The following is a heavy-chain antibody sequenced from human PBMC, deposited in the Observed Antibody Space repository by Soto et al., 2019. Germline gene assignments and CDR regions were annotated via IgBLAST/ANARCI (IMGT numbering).Heavy chain of an antibody. CDR2: IWFDGSNK. CDR3: VRGLFDWLSNALDYYGMDV. CDR1: GFTFNTYG. J-gene: IGHJ6*02. V-gene: IGHV3-33*01. Sequence: QVQLVESGGGVVQPGRSLRLSCAASGFTFNTYGMHWVRQAPGKGLEWVAVIWFDGSNKYYADSVKGRFTISRDNSKNTLYLHMNSLRAEDTAVYYCVRGLFDWLSNALDYYGMDVWGQGTSVTVSS. D-gene: IGHD3-9*01.